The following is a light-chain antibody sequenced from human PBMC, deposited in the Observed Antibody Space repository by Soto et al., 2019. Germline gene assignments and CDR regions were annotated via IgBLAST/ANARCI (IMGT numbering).Light chain of an antibody. CDR1: QNINTY. CDR3: QQGYSTPLYT. V-gene: IGKV1-39*01. Sequence: DIQMTQSPSSLSASVGDRVTITCRASQNINTYLNWYQQKPGKAPRLLIYAASSLQSGVPSRFSGSGSGTDFTLTINSLQPEDFATYYCQQGYSTPLYTFGQGTKLEIK. J-gene: IGKJ2*01. CDR2: AAS.